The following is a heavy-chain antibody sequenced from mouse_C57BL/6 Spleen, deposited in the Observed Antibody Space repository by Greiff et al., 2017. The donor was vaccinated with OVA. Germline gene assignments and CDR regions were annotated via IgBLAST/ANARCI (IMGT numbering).Heavy chain of an antibody. D-gene: IGHD2-3*01. V-gene: IGHV1-42*01. CDR2: INPSTGGT. Sequence: VQLKESGPELVKPGASVKISCKASGYSFTGYYMNWVKQSPEKSLEWIGEINPSTGGTTYNQKFKAKATLTVDKSSSTAYMQLKSLTSEDSAVYYCARGVYDGYQAWFAYWGQGTLVTVSA. CDR3: ARGVYDGYQAWFAY. CDR1: GYSFTGYY. J-gene: IGHJ3*01.